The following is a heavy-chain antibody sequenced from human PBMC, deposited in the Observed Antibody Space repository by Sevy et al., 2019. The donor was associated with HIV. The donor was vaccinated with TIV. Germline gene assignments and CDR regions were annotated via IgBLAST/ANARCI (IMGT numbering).Heavy chain of an antibody. Sequence: GGSLRLSCVASGFIFSTDWRPWVGQAPGKGLLWVSRIDTDGSDTSYADSVKGRFTISRDNAKNTLYLQMNSLRAEDTAVYYCVRDRPGPKHYMDVWGKGTTVTVSS. CDR3: VRDRPGPKHYMDV. J-gene: IGHJ6*03. V-gene: IGHV3-74*01. CDR1: GFIFSTDW. CDR2: IDTDGSDT.